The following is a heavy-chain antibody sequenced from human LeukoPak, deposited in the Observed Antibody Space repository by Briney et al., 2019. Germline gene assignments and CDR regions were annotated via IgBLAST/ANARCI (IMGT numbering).Heavy chain of an antibody. CDR3: ARVSYDYVWGSYRYTRAFDI. J-gene: IGHJ3*02. CDR2: INTNSGGT. CDR1: GYTFTGYY. V-gene: IGHV1-2*02. D-gene: IGHD3-16*02. Sequence: ASVKVSCKASGYTFTGYYMHWVRQAPGQGVEGMGWINTNSGGTNYAQKFQGRGTMTRDTTISTAYMEMSRLRAEDTSVYYCARVSYDYVWGSYRYTRAFDIWGQGTMVTVSS.